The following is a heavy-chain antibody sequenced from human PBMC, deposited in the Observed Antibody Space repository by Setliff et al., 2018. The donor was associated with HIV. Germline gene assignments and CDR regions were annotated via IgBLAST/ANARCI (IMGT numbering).Heavy chain of an antibody. CDR2: IDDSGSI. Sequence: SETLSLTCAVYTESLTRYDWAWIRQSPEKGLEWIGEIDDSGSIIYNPSLRSRVTMSVDTSKNQFSLKVRSLTAADTGLYYCARVKSIKTTLVRLWPRFDLWGQGTQVTVTS. CDR3: ARVKSIKTTLVRLWPRFDL. D-gene: IGHD3-10*01. CDR1: TESLTRYD. J-gene: IGHJ5*02. V-gene: IGHV4-34*01.